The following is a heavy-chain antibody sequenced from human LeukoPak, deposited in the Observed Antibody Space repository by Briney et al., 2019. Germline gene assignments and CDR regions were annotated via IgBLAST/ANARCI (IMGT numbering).Heavy chain of an antibody. Sequence: GGSLRLSCAGSGFTISSYWMTWVSQALGKGLEWVANIKQDGSERYYVDSVKGRFTISRDNAKGSLYLQMNSLRAEDTAVYYCARRHAGGIIAAPRAVDYWGQGTLFTVSS. V-gene: IGHV3-7*01. CDR3: ARRHAGGIIAAPRAVDY. D-gene: IGHD6-13*01. J-gene: IGHJ4*02. CDR1: GFTISSYW. CDR2: IKQDGSER.